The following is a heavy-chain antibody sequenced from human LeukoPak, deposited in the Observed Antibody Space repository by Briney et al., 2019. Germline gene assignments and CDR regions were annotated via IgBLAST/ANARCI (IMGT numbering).Heavy chain of an antibody. D-gene: IGHD3-22*01. CDR2: IYYSGST. CDR3: ARGRTLYDSTGLGY. J-gene: IGHJ4*02. V-gene: IGHV4-59*01. Sequence: SETLSLTCTVSGGSLNNYYWSWIRQPPGKGLECIGHIYYSGSTNYNPSLKSRVTISVDTSRNQFSLRLSSVTAADMAVYYCARGRTLYDSTGLGYWGQGTLVTVSS. CDR1: GGSLNNYY.